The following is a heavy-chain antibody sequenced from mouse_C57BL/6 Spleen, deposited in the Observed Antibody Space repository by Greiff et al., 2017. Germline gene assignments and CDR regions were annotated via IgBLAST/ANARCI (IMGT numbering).Heavy chain of an antibody. CDR2: ISYDGSN. D-gene: IGHD2-4*01. J-gene: IGHJ3*01. Sequence: EVQLQQSGPGLVKPSQSLSLTCSVTGYSITSGYYWNCIRQFPGNKLEWLGYISYDGSNNYNPSLKNRISIPRDTSKNQFFLKLNSVTTEDTATYYCANYDYSAWFAYWGQGTLVTVSA. CDR3: ANYDYSAWFAY. V-gene: IGHV3-6*01. CDR1: GYSITSGYY.